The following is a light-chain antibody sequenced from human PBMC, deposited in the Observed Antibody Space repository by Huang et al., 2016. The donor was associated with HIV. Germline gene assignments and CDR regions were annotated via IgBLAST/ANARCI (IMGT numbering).Light chain of an antibody. CDR2: DAS. Sequence: EVVLTQSPATLSLSPGERATLACRASQSVSTYLAWYQQKPGQAPRHLIYDASNRATGIPARFSGSGSGTDFTLTISSLEPEDFALYYCQQRSSWPPSITFGQGTRLEIK. CDR1: QSVSTY. CDR3: QQRSSWPPSIT. J-gene: IGKJ5*01. V-gene: IGKV3-11*01.